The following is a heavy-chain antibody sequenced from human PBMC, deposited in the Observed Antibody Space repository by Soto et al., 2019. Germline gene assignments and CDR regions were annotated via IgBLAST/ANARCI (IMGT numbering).Heavy chain of an antibody. J-gene: IGHJ4*02. D-gene: IGHD3-9*01. CDR3: ARILTGYVY. V-gene: IGHV1-24*01. Sequence: ASVKVSCKASGGTFSSYTISWVRQAPGQGLEWMGSFDPEDGETIYAQKFQGRVTMTEDTSTDTAYMELSSLRSEDTAVYYCARILTGYVYWGQGTLVTVSS. CDR1: GGTFSSYT. CDR2: FDPEDGET.